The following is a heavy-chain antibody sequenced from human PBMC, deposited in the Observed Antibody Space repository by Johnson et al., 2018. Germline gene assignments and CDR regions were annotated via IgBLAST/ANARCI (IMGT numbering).Heavy chain of an antibody. V-gene: IGHV1-69*01. J-gene: IGHJ1*01. D-gene: IGHD3-16*02. CDR2: IIPKFDTA. Sequence: VQLVESGAEVKKPGSSVKVSCKATGGTFKSYAITWLRQAPGQGLEWMGGIIPKFDTANYAQKFQDRVTITADESTGTAYMELSSLRSEDTAVYYCGRGLSYKTDWGQGTLVTVSS. CDR1: GGTFKSYA. CDR3: GRGLSYKTD.